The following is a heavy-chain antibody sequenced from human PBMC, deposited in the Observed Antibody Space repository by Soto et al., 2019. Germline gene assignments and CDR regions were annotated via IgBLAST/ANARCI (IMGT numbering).Heavy chain of an antibody. V-gene: IGHV3-11*01. CDR1: GFTFSDYY. D-gene: IGHD3-9*01. Sequence: SLRLSCAASGFTFSDYYMSWIRQAPGKGLEWVSYISSSGSTIYYADSVKGRFTISRDNAKNSLYLQINSLRAEDTAVYYCARDADILTGSDAFDIWGQGTMVTVSS. CDR3: ARDADILTGSDAFDI. J-gene: IGHJ3*02. CDR2: ISSSGSTI.